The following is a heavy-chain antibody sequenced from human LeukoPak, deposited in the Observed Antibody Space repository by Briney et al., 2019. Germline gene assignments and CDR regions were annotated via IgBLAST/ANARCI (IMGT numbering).Heavy chain of an antibody. CDR1: GGSISSGDYY. J-gene: IGHJ4*02. V-gene: IGHV4-30-4*01. CDR3: ARERRERGSSWIDY. Sequence: PSETLSLTCTVSGGSISSGDYYWSWIRQPPGKGLEWIGHIFYSGSTYYNPSLMRRVTISVDTSKNQFSLKLSSVTAADTAVYYCARERRERGSSWIDYWGRGTLVTVSS. D-gene: IGHD6-13*01. CDR2: IFYSGST.